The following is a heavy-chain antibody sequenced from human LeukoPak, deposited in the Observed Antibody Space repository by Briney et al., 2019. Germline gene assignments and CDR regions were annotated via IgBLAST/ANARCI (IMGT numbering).Heavy chain of an antibody. V-gene: IGHV3-21*01. CDR2: ISSSSSYI. CDR3: ARGLTGYYTKTYYFDY. D-gene: IGHD3-9*01. CDR1: GFTFSSYS. Sequence: GGSLTLSCAASGFTFSSYSMNWVRQAPGKGLEWVSSISSSSSYIYYADSVKGRFTISRDNAKNSLYLQMNSLRAEDTAVYYCARGLTGYYTKTYYFDYWGQGTLVTVSS. J-gene: IGHJ4*02.